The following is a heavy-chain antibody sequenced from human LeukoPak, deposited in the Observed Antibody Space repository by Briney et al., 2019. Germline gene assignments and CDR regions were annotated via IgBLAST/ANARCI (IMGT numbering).Heavy chain of an antibody. D-gene: IGHD1-26*01. CDR3: ARVSRDSGNYYTFLDY. CDR1: GGPISSGDYY. Sequence: KPSETLSLTCTVSGGPISSGDYYWGWIRQPPGMGPEWIGSINYRGTTYYNPSLQSRVAISVDTSKNQFSLQLTSVTATDTAVYYCARVSRDSGNYYTFLDYWGQGTLVTVSS. CDR2: INYRGTT. V-gene: IGHV4-39*07. J-gene: IGHJ4*02.